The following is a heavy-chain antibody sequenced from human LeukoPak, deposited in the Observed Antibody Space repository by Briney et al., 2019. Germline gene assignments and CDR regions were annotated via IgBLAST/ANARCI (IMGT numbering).Heavy chain of an antibody. V-gene: IGHV3-21*01. CDR1: GFTFSSYS. Sequence: GGSLRLSCAASGFTFSSYSMNWVRQAPGKGLEWVSSISSTTSYIYYADSVKGRFTISRDNAKNSLYLKMNSLRAEDTAVYYCARDSPSENYSNYWGQGTLVTVPS. CDR2: ISSTTSYI. D-gene: IGHD1-7*01. J-gene: IGHJ4*02. CDR3: ARDSPSENYSNY.